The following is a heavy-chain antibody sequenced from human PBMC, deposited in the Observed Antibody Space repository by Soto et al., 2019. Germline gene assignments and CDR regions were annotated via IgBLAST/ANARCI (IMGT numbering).Heavy chain of an antibody. D-gene: IGHD2-2*01. V-gene: IGHV4-31*03. J-gene: IGHJ1*01. CDR2: IAHRGSS. CDR3: ARATPAAAADF. CDR1: GGSNIRDCYY. Sequence: QVQLQQSGPGLVKPSQTLSLTCTVSGGSNIRDCYYWIWIRQHPGKVLAWIASIAHRGSSYSNPSRKSRVTLAADTDKHQSSLRLPSVTAAETVAYLFARATPAAAADFWGPGAL.